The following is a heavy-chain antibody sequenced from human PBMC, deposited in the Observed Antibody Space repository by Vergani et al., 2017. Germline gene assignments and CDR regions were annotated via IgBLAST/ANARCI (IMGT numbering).Heavy chain of an antibody. V-gene: IGHV3-23*01. Sequence: EVQLLESGGGLVQPGGSLRLSCAASGFTFSSYAMSWVRQAPGKGLEWVSAISGSGGSTYYADSVKGRFTISRDNSKNSLYLQMNSLRAEDTAVYYCARGLVVITLGYYYHGMDVWGQGTTVTVSS. CDR1: GFTFSSYA. CDR2: ISGSGGST. CDR3: ARGLVVITLGYYYHGMDV. J-gene: IGHJ6*02. D-gene: IGHD3-22*01.